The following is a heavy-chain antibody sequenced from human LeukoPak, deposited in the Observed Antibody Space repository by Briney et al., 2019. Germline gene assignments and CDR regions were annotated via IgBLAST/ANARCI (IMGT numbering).Heavy chain of an antibody. D-gene: IGHD3-10*01. CDR1: GGSISSYY. CDR3: ARDGPYGSGIYRGNYYYMDV. V-gene: IGHV4-59*01. CDR2: IYYSGST. Sequence: SETLSLTCTVAGGSISSYYWSWIRQPPGKGLEWIGYIYYSGSTSYNPSLKSRFTISVDTSKNQFSLKLSSVTAADTAVYYCARDGPYGSGIYRGNYYYMDVWGKGTTVTVSS. J-gene: IGHJ6*03.